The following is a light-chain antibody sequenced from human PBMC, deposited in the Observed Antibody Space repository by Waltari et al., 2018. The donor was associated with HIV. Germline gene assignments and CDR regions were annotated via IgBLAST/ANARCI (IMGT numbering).Light chain of an antibody. V-gene: IGLV2-14*03. CDR3: CSYTVNSTGV. CDR1: RGDIGPYKY. CDR2: DVN. J-gene: IGLJ1*01. Sequence: QSALTQPASVSGSPGQSIAISCTGTRGDIGPYKYVPWYQQHTGKVPKLIIYDVNVRPSGVSDRFSGSKSGNTATLTISGLHSDDEADYYCCSYTVNSTGVFGAGTKITV.